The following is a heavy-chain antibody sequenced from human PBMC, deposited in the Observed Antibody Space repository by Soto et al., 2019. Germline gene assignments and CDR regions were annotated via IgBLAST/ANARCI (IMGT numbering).Heavy chain of an antibody. D-gene: IGHD3-10*01. V-gene: IGHV4-39*01. J-gene: IGHJ6*02. CDR1: GGSISSSSYY. CDR2: IYYSGST. CDR3: ASHRRGSGSYYNVGYYYYGMDV. Sequence: SETLSLTCTVSGGSISSSSYYWGWIRQPPGKGLEWIGGIYYSGSTYYNPSLKSRVTISVDTSKNQFSLKLSSVTAADTAVYYCASHRRGSGSYYNVGYYYYGMDVWGQGTTVTVSS.